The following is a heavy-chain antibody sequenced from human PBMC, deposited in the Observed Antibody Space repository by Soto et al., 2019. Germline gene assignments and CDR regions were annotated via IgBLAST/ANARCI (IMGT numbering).Heavy chain of an antibody. CDR2: IIAYNGNT. CDR3: ASGGTPIVY. J-gene: IGHJ4*02. CDR1: GYTFTNFG. V-gene: IGHV1-18*01. D-gene: IGHD3-16*01. Sequence: QVQLVQSGAEVKKPGATVKVSCKDSGYTFTNFGISWVRQAPGQGLEWMGWIIAYNGNTNYAKNFQGRVTMTTDTSTRTSDMELSTLSSDETAVYYFASGGTPIVYWGQGTLVTVSS.